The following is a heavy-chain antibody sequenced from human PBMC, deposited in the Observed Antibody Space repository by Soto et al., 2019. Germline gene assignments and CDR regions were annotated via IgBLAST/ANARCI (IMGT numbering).Heavy chain of an antibody. CDR1: GGSISSGDYY. D-gene: IGHD3-10*01. J-gene: IGHJ5*02. CDR2: IYYSGST. Sequence: SETLSLTCTVSGGSISSGDYYWSWIRQPPGKGLEWIGYIYYSGSTYYNPSLKSRVTISLDTSKNQFSLKLSSVTAADTAVYYCAMSLWFGNTPNWFDPWGQGTLVTVSS. CDR3: AMSLWFGNTPNWFDP. V-gene: IGHV4-30-4*01.